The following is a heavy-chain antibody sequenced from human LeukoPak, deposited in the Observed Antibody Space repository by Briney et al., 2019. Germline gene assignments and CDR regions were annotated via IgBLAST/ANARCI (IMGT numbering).Heavy chain of an antibody. CDR1: GGTFSSYA. J-gene: IGHJ4*02. CDR2: IIPILGIA. CDR3: AKSRSGSYLHCFDY. V-gene: IGHV1-69*04. D-gene: IGHD3-10*01. Sequence: SVKVSCKASGGTFSSYAISWVRQAPGQGLEWMGRIIPILGIANYAQKFQGRVTITADKSTSTAYMELSSLRSEDTAVYYCAKSRSGSYLHCFDYWGQGTLVTVSS.